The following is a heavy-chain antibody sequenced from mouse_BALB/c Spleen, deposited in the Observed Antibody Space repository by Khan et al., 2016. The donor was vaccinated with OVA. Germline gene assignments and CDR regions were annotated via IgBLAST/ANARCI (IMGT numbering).Heavy chain of an antibody. Sequence: VQLKQSGPELKKPGETVKISCKASGSSFTNYGMNWVKQSPGKALKWMGWINTYTGKPTYADDFKGRFAFSLETSASTAYLQINNLKNDDTATYFCARPPYFSYTLDHWGQGTSVTVSS. CDR2: INTYTGKP. CDR1: GSSFTNYG. D-gene: IGHD2-10*01. J-gene: IGHJ4*01. CDR3: ARPPYFSYTLDH. V-gene: IGHV9-3-1*01.